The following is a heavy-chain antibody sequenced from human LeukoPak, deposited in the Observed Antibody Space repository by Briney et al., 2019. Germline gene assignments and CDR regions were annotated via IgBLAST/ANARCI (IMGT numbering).Heavy chain of an antibody. CDR3: ARGVGWYIDY. CDR2: IYHSGST. D-gene: IGHD6-19*01. CDR1: GGSFSGYY. J-gene: IGHJ4*02. Sequence: SETLSLTCAVYGGSFSGYYWSWIRQPPGKGLEWIGEIYHSGSTNYNPSLKSRVTISVDKSKNQFSLKLSSVTAADTAVYYCARGVGWYIDYWGQGTLVTVSS. V-gene: IGHV4-34*01.